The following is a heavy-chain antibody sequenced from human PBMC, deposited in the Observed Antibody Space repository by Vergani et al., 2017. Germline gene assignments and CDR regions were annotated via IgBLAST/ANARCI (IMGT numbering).Heavy chain of an antibody. V-gene: IGHV7-4-1*02. D-gene: IGHD3-9*01. Sequence: QVQLVQSGSELKKPGASVKVSCKASGYTFTSYAMNWVRQAPGQGFEWMGWINSNTGNPTYAQGFTGLFVFSLDTSVSTAYLQISNLKAEDTAVYYCARAKYYDILTGYYQIGLNNWGQGTLVTVSS. CDR2: INSNTGNP. CDR3: ARAKYYDILTGYYQIGLNN. J-gene: IGHJ4*02. CDR1: GYTFTSYA.